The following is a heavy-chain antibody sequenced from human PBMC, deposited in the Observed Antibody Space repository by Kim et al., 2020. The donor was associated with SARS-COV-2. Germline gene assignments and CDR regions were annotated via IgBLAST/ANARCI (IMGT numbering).Heavy chain of an antibody. V-gene: IGHV3-30*18. CDR1: GFTFSSYG. CDR2: ITYDGSNK. J-gene: IGHJ4*02. D-gene: IGHD3-10*01. Sequence: GGSLRLSCAASGFTFSSYGMHWVRQAPGKGLECVAVITYDGSNKYYADSVKGRFTISRDNSKNTLYLQMSSLRAEDTAVYYCAKADVRSPDYWGQGTLVTVSS. CDR3: AKADVRSPDY.